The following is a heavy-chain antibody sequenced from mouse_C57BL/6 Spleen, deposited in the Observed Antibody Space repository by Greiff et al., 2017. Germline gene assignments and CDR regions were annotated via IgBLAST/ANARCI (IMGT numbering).Heavy chain of an antibody. J-gene: IGHJ4*01. D-gene: IGHD2-2*01. V-gene: IGHV1-7*01. Sequence: QVQLQQSGAELAKPGASVKLSCKASGYTFTSYWMHWVKQRPGQGLEWIGYINPSSGYTKYNQKFKDKATLTADKSSSTAYMQLSRLTYEDSAVEYCARSGVTTGIYYYAMDYWGQGTSVTVAS. CDR2: INPSSGYT. CDR1: GYTFTSYW. CDR3: ARSGVTTGIYYYAMDY.